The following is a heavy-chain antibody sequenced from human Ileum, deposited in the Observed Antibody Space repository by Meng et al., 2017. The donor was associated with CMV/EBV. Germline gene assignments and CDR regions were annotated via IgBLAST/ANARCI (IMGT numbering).Heavy chain of an antibody. J-gene: IGHJ4*02. CDR2: FYTRGST. CDR1: GDSISSGNYY. Sequence: QVQLQESGPGLVKPSQTLSLTCTVSGDSISSGNYYWSWIRQPAGKGREWIRGFYTRGSTHYNASLKSRVNISVDTSKNQFSLQLTSVTGADTAVYYCARNEDGYFDYWGQGILVTVSS. V-gene: IGHV4-61*02. D-gene: IGHD1-1*01. CDR3: ARNEDGYFDY.